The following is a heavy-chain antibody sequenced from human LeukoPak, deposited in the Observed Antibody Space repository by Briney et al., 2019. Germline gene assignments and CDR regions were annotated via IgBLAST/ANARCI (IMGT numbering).Heavy chain of an antibody. J-gene: IGHJ6*02. V-gene: IGHV1-69*13. Sequence: GASVKVSCKASGGTFSSYAISWVRQAPGQGLEWMGGIIPIFGTANYAQKFQGRVTITADESTSTAYMELSSLRSEDTAVYYCARQGKDYYYYYGMDVWGQGTTVTVSS. CDR1: GGTFSSYA. CDR3: ARQGKDYYYYYGMDV. CDR2: IIPIFGTA.